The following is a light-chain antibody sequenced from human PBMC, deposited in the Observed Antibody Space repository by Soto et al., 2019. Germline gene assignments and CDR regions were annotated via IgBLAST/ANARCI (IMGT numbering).Light chain of an antibody. V-gene: IGKV3-20*01. Sequence: EIVLTQSPGTLSLSPGESATLSCRASQSVSAGYFAWYQQKRGQSPRLLIYGASSRATGIPDRFSGSGSGPDFTLTISRLEPEDFAVYFCQHYGSSPWTFGQGTKVDIK. CDR2: GAS. J-gene: IGKJ1*01. CDR1: QSVSAGY. CDR3: QHYGSSPWT.